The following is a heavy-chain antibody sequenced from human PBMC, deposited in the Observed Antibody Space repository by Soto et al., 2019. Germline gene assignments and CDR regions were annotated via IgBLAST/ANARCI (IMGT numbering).Heavy chain of an antibody. CDR3: ARGTHWGSYRTTDY. CDR1: GFTFSSYS. Sequence: GGSLRLSCAASGFTFSSYSMNWVRRAPGKGLECISYISSSGSSIYYADSVKGRFTISRDNAKNSLYLQMTSLRAEDTAVYYCARGTHWGSYRTTDYWRQGPLVPESS. V-gene: IGHV3-48*01. D-gene: IGHD3-16*02. J-gene: IGHJ4*02. CDR2: ISSSGSSI.